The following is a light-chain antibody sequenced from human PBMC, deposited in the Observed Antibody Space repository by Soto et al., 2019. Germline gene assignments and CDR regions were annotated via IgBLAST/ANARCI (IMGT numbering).Light chain of an antibody. Sequence: DIQMTQSPSTLSASVGDRVTITCRASQSISGWLAWYQQKPGKAPRLLIYKASSLEREVPSRFSGSGAGTEFTLTISSLQPDYFASYYCQQYNGLITFGQGTRLEIK. V-gene: IGKV1-5*03. CDR2: KAS. J-gene: IGKJ5*01. CDR1: QSISGW. CDR3: QQYNGLIT.